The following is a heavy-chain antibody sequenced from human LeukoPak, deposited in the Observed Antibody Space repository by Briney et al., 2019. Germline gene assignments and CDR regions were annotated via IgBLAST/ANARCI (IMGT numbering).Heavy chain of an antibody. V-gene: IGHV3-21*01. CDR3: ARGGAAADYYYMDV. J-gene: IGHJ6*03. Sequence: GGSLRLSCAASGFTFSTYTMNWVRQAPGKGLQWVSSISTRSSYLYYADSVKGRFTISRDNAKNSLYLQMNSLRAEDTAVYYCARGGAAADYYYMDVWGKGTTVTVSS. CDR1: GFTFSTYT. CDR2: ISTRSSYL. D-gene: IGHD6-13*01.